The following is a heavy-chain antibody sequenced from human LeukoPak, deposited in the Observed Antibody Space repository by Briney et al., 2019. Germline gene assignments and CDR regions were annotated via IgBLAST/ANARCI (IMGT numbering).Heavy chain of an antibody. J-gene: IGHJ3*02. D-gene: IGHD3-22*01. CDR3: ARAPGLTTMIVVPNAFDI. Sequence: TSETLSLTCTVSGGSISSGGYYWSWIRQHPGKGLEWIGYIYYSGSTYYNPSLKSRVTISVDTSKNQFSLKLSSVTAADTAVYYCARAPGLTTMIVVPNAFDIWGQGTMVTVSS. CDR2: IYYSGST. CDR1: GGSISSGGYY. V-gene: IGHV4-31*03.